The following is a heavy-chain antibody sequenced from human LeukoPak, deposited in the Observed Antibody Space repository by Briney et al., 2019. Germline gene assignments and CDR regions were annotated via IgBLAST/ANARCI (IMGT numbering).Heavy chain of an antibody. CDR1: EFTFSSYS. CDR2: ISSSSSYI. CDR3: ARILGALYYYDSRTFDY. D-gene: IGHD3-22*01. Sequence: GGSLRLSCAASEFTFSSYSMNWVRQAPGKGLEWVSSISSSSSYIYYADSVKGRFTISRDNAKNSLYLQMNSLRAEDTAVYYCARILGALYYYDSRTFDYWGQGTLVTVSS. J-gene: IGHJ4*02. V-gene: IGHV3-21*01.